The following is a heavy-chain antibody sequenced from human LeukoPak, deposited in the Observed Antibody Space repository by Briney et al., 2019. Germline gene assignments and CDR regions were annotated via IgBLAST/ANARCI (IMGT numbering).Heavy chain of an antibody. J-gene: IGHJ3*02. CDR1: GGSFSGYY. Sequence: SETLSLTCAVYGGSFSGYYWSWIRQPPGKGLEWIGEINHSGSTNYNPSLKSRVTISVDTSKNQFSLKLSSVTAADTAVYYCARPNYDSSTRGAFDIWGQGTMVTVSS. D-gene: IGHD3-22*01. CDR2: INHSGST. V-gene: IGHV4-34*01. CDR3: ARPNYDSSTRGAFDI.